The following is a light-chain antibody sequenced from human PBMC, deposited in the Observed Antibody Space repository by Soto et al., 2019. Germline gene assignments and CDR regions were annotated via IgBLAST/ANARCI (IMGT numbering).Light chain of an antibody. CDR3: QPRPRCPRR. Sequence: TLTSFPGDRVTLSCRASQYINTRLAWYQHRPGQAPRLLIYQTSIRAAGIPARFSASGSGTDFTLTISDVLPEQFAAYDCQPRPRCPRRFGQGTTVDLK. V-gene: IGKV3-11*01. J-gene: IGKJ1*01. CDR1: QYINTR. CDR2: QTS.